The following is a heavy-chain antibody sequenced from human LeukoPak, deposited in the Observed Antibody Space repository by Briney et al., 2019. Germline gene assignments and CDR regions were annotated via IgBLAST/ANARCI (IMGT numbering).Heavy chain of an antibody. CDR1: GFTFSSYW. CDR3: ARDGGSSWYFDY. D-gene: IGHD6-13*01. V-gene: IGHV3-74*01. Sequence: GGSLRLSCAASGFTFSSYWMHWVRQVPNQGLMWVSRINSDETISEYVDSVNGRFTISRDNAKNSLYLQVSSLRAEDTAVYYCARDGGSSWYFDYWGQGTLVTVSS. CDR2: INSDETIS. J-gene: IGHJ4*02.